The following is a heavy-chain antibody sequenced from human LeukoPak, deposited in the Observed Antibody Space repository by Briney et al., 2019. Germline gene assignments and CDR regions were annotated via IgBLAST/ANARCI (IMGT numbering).Heavy chain of an antibody. D-gene: IGHD2-2*01. CDR2: IYPGDSRT. J-gene: IGHJ4*02. CDR3: VRHLSDITSCPNY. V-gene: IGHV5-51*01. CDR1: GYTFATYW. Sequence: NLGESLKISCKGSGYTFATYWIGWVRQMTGKGLEWMGIIYPGDSRTTYSPSFQGQVTISADKSIRTAYLQWNSLKASDTAIYYCVRHLSDITSCPNYWGPGTLITVAS.